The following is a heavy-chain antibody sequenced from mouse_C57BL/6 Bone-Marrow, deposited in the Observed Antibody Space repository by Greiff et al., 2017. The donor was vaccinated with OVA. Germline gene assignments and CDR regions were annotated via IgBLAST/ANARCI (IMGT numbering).Heavy chain of an antibody. D-gene: IGHD2-3*01. CDR1: GYTFTSYG. CDR3: ASLYDSCYFDV. CDR2: IYPRSGNT. Sequence: QVQLQQSGAELARPGASVKLSCKASGYTFTSYGISWVKRRTGQGLEWIGEIYPRSGNTYYNEKFKGKAKLNAYKSSSTAYMELRSLTSEDSAVYVCASLYDSCYFDVWGTGTTVTVSS. J-gene: IGHJ1*03. V-gene: IGHV1-81*01.